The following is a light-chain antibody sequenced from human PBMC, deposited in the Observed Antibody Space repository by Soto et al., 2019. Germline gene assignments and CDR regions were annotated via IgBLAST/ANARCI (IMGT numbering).Light chain of an antibody. CDR2: AAS. J-gene: IGKJ5*01. CDR3: QQYNTWPIT. V-gene: IGKV3-15*01. CDR1: QSVGGN. Sequence: EIVLTQSPGSLSLSPGDRATLSGRASQSVGGNVAWYQQIPGQPPKLLIYAASNRATGVPARVSGSWSGTEFTLTISSRQSEEFVAYYCQQYNTWPITVGQGNRLDI.